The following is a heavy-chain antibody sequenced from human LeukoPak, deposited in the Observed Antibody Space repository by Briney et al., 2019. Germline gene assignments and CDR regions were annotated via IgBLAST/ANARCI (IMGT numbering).Heavy chain of an antibody. Sequence: ASVKVSCKASGYSFTSYAMHWVRQAPGQRPEWMGWVTVGNGNTKYLQKFQGRVTFTRDTSASTAYMELSGLRFEDTAVYYCVAADLGDHWGQGTLVTVSS. CDR2: VTVGNGNT. CDR3: VAADLGDH. V-gene: IGHV1-3*01. J-gene: IGHJ4*02. CDR1: GYSFTSYA. D-gene: IGHD6-19*01.